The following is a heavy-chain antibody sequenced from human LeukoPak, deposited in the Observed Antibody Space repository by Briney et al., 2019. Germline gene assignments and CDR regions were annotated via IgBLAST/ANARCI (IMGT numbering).Heavy chain of an antibody. D-gene: IGHD1-1*01. CDR2: IYSGDNT. CDR1: GFPVTSNY. V-gene: IGHV3-66*01. J-gene: IGHJ4*01. Sequence: PGGSLRLSCAASGFPVTSNYISWVRQAPGTGLEWVSVIYSGDNTYYADSVKGRFTISRDNSKNTLYLQMKSLRAEDTAVYYCAKGGVRTAASRLGYWGQGTLVTVSS. CDR3: AKGGVRTAASRLGY.